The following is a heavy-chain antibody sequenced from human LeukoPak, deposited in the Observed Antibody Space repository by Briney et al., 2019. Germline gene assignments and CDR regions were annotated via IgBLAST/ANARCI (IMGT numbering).Heavy chain of an antibody. Sequence: ASVKVSCKASGYIFTDYYMHWVRQAPGQGLEWMGWINPNSGGTNYAQKFQGRVTMTRDTSISTAYMELSRLRSDDTAVYYCARGSPSYYDFWSGYYFDYWGQGTLVTVSS. V-gene: IGHV1-2*02. J-gene: IGHJ4*02. CDR3: ARGSPSYYDFWSGYYFDY. D-gene: IGHD3-3*01. CDR1: GYIFTDYY. CDR2: INPNSGGT.